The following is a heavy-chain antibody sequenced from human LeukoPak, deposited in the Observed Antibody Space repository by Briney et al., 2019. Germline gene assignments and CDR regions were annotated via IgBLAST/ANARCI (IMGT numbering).Heavy chain of an antibody. CDR1: GGSISSYY. V-gene: IGHV4-34*01. Sequence: SETLSLTCTVSGGSISSYYWSWIRQPPGKGLEWIGEINHSGSTNYNPSLKSRVTISVDTSKNQFSLKLSSVTAADTAVYYCARVGSYGSGSYHNWFDPWGQGTLVTVSS. J-gene: IGHJ5*02. D-gene: IGHD3-10*01. CDR2: INHSGST. CDR3: ARVGSYGSGSYHNWFDP.